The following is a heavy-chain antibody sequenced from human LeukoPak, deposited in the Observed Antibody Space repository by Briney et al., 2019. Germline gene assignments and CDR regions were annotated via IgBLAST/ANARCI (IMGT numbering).Heavy chain of an antibody. CDR2: IIPIFGTA. D-gene: IGHD3-3*01. V-gene: IGHV1-69*05. CDR1: GGTFSSYA. J-gene: IGHJ4*02. CDR3: ARAVRDDFWSGYSYFEY. Sequence: SVKVSCKASGGTFSSYAISWVRQAPGQGLEWMGRIIPIFGTANYAQKFQGRVTITTDESTSTAYMELSSLRSEDTAVYYCARAVRDDFWSGYSYFEYWGQGTLVTVSS.